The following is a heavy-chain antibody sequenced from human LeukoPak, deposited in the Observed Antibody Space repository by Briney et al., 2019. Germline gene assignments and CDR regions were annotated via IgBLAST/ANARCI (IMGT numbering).Heavy chain of an antibody. V-gene: IGHV4-4*09. J-gene: IGHJ6*03. CDR2: IYSSGST. CDR3: ARLARYYYYMDV. Sequence: SETLSLTCTVSGGSISSYYWSWIRQPPGKGLEWIGYIYSSGSTNYDPSLKSRVTISIDTSKNQFSLKLSSVTAADTAVYYCARLARYYYYMDVWGKGTTVTVSS. CDR1: GGSISSYY.